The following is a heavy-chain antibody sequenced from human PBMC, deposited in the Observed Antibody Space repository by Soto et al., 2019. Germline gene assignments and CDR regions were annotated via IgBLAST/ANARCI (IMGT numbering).Heavy chain of an antibody. Sequence: PGGSLRLSCAASGFPFGDFGMHWLRQAPGKGLEWVAVISHDGSDKFYADSVKARFTISRDNSKNTLYLQMSGLRAEDTAVYYCAKSPDFFCSSANCHRYYFDYWSQGTLVTVSS. J-gene: IGHJ4*02. CDR2: ISHDGSDK. D-gene: IGHD2-2*02. V-gene: IGHV3-30*18. CDR3: AKSPDFFCSSANCHRYYFDY. CDR1: GFPFGDFG.